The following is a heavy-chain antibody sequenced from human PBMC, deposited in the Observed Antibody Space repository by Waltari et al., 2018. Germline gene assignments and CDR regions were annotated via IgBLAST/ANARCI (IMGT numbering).Heavy chain of an antibody. V-gene: IGHV4-34*01. D-gene: IGHD1-26*01. CDR3: ARAWISLILGATSAFDI. Sequence: QVQLQQWGAGLLKPSETLSLTCAVYGGSFSGYYWSWIRQPPGKGLEWIGEINHSGSTNYNPSLKSRGTRSVDTSKNQFSLKLSSVTAADTAVYYCARAWISLILGATSAFDIWGQGTMVTVS. CDR2: INHSGST. CDR1: GGSFSGYY. J-gene: IGHJ3*02.